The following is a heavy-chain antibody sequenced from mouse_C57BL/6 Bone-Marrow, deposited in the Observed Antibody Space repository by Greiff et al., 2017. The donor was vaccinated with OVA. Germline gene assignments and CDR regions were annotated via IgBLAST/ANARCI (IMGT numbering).Heavy chain of an antibody. CDR3: ARDGYPFFDY. Sequence: EVMLVEPGGGLVKPGGSLKLSCAASGFTFSSYAMSWVRQTPEKRLEWVATISDGGSYTYYPDNVKGRFTISRDNAKKHLYLQMSRLKSEDTAMSYCARDGYPFFDYWGRGTTLTVSS. CDR2: ISDGGSYT. J-gene: IGHJ2*01. V-gene: IGHV5-4*01. D-gene: IGHD2-2*01. CDR1: GFTFSSYA.